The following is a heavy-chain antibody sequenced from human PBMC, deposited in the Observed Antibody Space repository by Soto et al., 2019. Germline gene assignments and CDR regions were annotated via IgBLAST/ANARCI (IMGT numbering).Heavy chain of an antibody. CDR2: IWYDASNK. Sequence: QVQLVESGGGVVQPGRSLRLSCAASGFTFSTYDLHWVRQAPGKGLEWVAIIWYDASNKYYVDSVKGRFTISRDNSKKTVYLEMNSPRAEDTAVEYCRRRERGYFAYWGQGTLVAVAS. J-gene: IGHJ4*02. V-gene: IGHV3-33*01. CDR3: RRRERGYFAY. CDR1: GFTFSTYD.